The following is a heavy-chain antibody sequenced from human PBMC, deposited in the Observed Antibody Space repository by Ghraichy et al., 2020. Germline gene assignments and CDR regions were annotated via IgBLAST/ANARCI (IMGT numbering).Heavy chain of an antibody. CDR2: ISSNGGST. J-gene: IGHJ6*03. Sequence: GGSLRLSCSASGFTFSSYAMHWVRQAPGKGLEYVSAISSNGGSTYYADSVKGRFTISRDNSKNTLYLQMSSLRAEDTAVYYCVKDRITMIVVAHYYYMDVWGKGTSVTVSS. D-gene: IGHD3-22*01. V-gene: IGHV3-64D*06. CDR1: GFTFSSYA. CDR3: VKDRITMIVVAHYYYMDV.